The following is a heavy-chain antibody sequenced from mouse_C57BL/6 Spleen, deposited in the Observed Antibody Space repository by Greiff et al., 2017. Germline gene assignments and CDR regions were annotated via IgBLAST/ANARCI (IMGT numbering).Heavy chain of an antibody. CDR1: GYTFTSYW. D-gene: IGHD2-1*01. J-gene: IGHJ4*01. V-gene: IGHV1-55*01. CDR2: IYPGSGST. Sequence: VQLQQPGAELVKPGASVKLSCKASGYTFTSYWITWVKQRPGQGLEWIGDIYPGSGSTNYNEKFKSKATLTVDTSSSTAYMQLSSLTSEDSAVYYCATSDGNPYYYARDYWGQGTSVTVSS. CDR3: ATSDGNPYYYARDY.